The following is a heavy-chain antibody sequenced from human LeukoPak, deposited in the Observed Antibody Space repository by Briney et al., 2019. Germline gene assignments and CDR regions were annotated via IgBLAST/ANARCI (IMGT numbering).Heavy chain of an antibody. CDR3: ARNSRVASTSGLNY. CDR2: ITPIFGTA. J-gene: IGHJ4*02. V-gene: IGHV1-69*13. D-gene: IGHD4-23*01. CDR1: GGTFSSHP. Sequence: SVKVSCKASGGTFSSHPFTWVRQAPGQGLEWMGEITPIFGTANYAQRFQGRVTITADESTSTVYMELSSLRSDDTALYYCARNSRVASTSGLNYWGQGTLVTVSS.